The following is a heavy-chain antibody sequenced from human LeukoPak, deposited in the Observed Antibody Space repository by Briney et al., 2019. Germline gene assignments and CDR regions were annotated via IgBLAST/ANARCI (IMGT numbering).Heavy chain of an antibody. V-gene: IGHV4-34*01. CDR2: INHSGST. Sequence: SETLSLTCAVYGGSFSGYYWSWIRQPPGKGLEWIWEINHSGSTNYNPSLKSRVTISVDTSKNQFSLKLSSVTAADTAVYYCARRHYDFWSGYSLGFDYWGQGTLVTVSS. D-gene: IGHD3-3*01. CDR3: ARRHYDFWSGYSLGFDY. J-gene: IGHJ4*02. CDR1: GGSFSGYY.